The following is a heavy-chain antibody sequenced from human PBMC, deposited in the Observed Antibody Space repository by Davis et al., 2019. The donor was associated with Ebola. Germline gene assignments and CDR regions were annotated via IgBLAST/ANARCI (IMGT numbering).Heavy chain of an antibody. J-gene: IGHJ4*02. CDR3: VKDRFTVVVVHGGFDY. D-gene: IGHD2-15*01. V-gene: IGHV3-30*18. Sequence: GGSLRLSCAASGFTFSSYGMHWVRQAPGKGLEWVAVISYDGSNKYYADSVKGRFTISRDNSKGTLYLEMRSLRTEDTAVYYCVKDRFTVVVVHGGFDYWGQGTLVTVSS. CDR1: GFTFSSYG. CDR2: ISYDGSNK.